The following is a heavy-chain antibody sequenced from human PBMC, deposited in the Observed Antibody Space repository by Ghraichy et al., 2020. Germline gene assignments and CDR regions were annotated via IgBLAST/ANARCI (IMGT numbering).Heavy chain of an antibody. CDR3: AREGTDYDFWSVYYYYYGMDV. D-gene: IGHD3-3*01. CDR2: IYTSGST. Sequence: SETLSLTCTVSGGSISSYYWSWIRQPAGKGLEWIGRIYTSGSTNYNPSLKSRVTMSVATSKNQFSLKLNSVTAADTAVYYCAREGTDYDFWSVYYYYYGMDVWGQGTTVTVSS. J-gene: IGHJ6*02. CDR1: GGSISSYY. V-gene: IGHV4-4*07.